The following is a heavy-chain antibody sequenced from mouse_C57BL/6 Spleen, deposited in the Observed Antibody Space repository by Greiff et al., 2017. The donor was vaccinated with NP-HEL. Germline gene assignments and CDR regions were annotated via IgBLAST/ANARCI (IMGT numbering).Heavy chain of an antibody. CDR2: IDPANGNT. CDR3: ASGSGKAMDY. CDR1: GFTFKNTY. D-gene: IGHD4-1*01. Sequence: VQLQQSVAELVRPGASVKLSCTASGFTFKNTYMHWVKQRPEQGLEWIGRIDPANGNTKYAPKFQGKATITADTSSNTAYLQLSSLTSEDTAIYYCASGSGKAMDYWGQGTSVTVSS. J-gene: IGHJ4*01. V-gene: IGHV14-3*01.